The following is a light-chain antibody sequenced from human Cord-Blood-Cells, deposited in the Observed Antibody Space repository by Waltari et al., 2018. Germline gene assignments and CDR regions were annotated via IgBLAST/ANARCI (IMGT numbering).Light chain of an antibody. Sequence: DIVMTQSPDSLAVSLGERATINCKASQSVLYISNDKNYLAWYQQKPGQPHKLLIYWASTRESGVPDRFSGSGSGTDFTLTISSLQAEDVAVYYCQQYYSTPWTFGQGTKVEIK. V-gene: IGKV4-1*01. CDR1: QSVLYISNDKNY. CDR2: WAS. J-gene: IGKJ1*01. CDR3: QQYYSTPWT.